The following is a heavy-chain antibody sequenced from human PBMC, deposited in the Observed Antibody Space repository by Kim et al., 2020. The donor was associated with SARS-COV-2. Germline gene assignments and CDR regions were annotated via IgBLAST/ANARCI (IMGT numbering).Heavy chain of an antibody. CDR2: ISYDGNNK. CDR3: ARDRYGSGIDNAFDI. CDR1: GFTFSSYG. J-gene: IGHJ3*02. Sequence: GGSLRLSCAASGFTFSSYGMHWVRQAPGKGLEWVAVISYDGNNKNYGDSVKGRFSISRDNSKNTLYLQMNSLRAEDTAVYYCARDRYGSGIDNAFDIWGQGTMVIVSS. D-gene: IGHD3-10*01. V-gene: IGHV3-33*05.